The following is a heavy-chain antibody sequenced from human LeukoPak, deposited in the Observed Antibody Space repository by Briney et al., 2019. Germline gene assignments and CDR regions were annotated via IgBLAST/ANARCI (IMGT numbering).Heavy chain of an antibody. CDR1: GGSISSGSYY. J-gene: IGHJ4*02. V-gene: IGHV4-61*02. Sequence: SETLSLTCSVSGGSISSGSYYWSWIRQPAGKGLEWIGRFYTSGSTNYNPSLKSRVTISVDTSKNQFSLKLNSVTAADTAMYYCARGRDGYNFLNRGEYYYFDYWGQGTLVTVSS. CDR3: ARGRDGYNFLNRGEYYYFDY. CDR2: FYTSGST. D-gene: IGHD5-24*01.